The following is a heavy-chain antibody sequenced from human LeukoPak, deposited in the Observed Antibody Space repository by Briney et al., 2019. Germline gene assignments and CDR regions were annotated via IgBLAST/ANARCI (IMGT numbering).Heavy chain of an antibody. CDR1: GYTFTSYY. CDR3: AAWYYYDSSGDAFDI. J-gene: IGHJ3*02. D-gene: IGHD3-22*01. CDR2: INPSGGST. Sequence: ASVKVSCTASGYTFTSYYMHWVRQAPGQGLERMGIINPSGGSTSYAQKFQGRVTMTRDTSTSTVYMELSSLRSEDTAVYYCAAWYYYDSSGDAFDIWGQGTMVTVSS. V-gene: IGHV1-46*01.